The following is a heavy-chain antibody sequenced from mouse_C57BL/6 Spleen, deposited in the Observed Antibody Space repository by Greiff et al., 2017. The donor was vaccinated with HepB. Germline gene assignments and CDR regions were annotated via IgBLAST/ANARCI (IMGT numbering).Heavy chain of an antibody. D-gene: IGHD1-1*01. CDR3: ARSDYGSSYASAY. Sequence: EVQLQQSGAELVKPGASVKLSCTASGFNIKDYYMHWVKQRTEQGLEWIGRIDPEDGETKYATKFQGKATITADTSSNTAYLQLSSLTSEDTAVYYCARSDYGSSYASAYWGQGTLVTVSA. CDR1: GFNIKDYY. CDR2: IDPEDGET. V-gene: IGHV14-2*01. J-gene: IGHJ3*01.